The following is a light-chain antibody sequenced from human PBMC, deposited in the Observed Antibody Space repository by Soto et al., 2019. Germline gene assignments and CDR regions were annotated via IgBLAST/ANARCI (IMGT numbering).Light chain of an antibody. CDR2: DAS. Sequence: DIQMTQSPSTLSASVGDGVTITCRASQNISVWLAWYQQRPGKAPKSLIYDASNLETGVSSRFSGSGSGTAFTLTIRSLQPDDFATYYCQQYDSSSPTFGQGTKLEIK. CDR3: QQYDSSSPT. CDR1: QNISVW. J-gene: IGKJ2*01. V-gene: IGKV1-5*01.